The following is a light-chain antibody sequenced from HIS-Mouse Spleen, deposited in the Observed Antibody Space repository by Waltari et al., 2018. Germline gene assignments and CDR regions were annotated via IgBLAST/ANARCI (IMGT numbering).Light chain of an antibody. V-gene: IGKV1-8*01. CDR3: QQYYSYPPAT. CDR2: AAS. J-gene: IGKJ4*01. CDR1: QGISSY. Sequence: AIRMTQSPSSLSASTGDRVTITFRASQGISSYLAWYQQKPGKAPKLLIYAASTLQSGVPSRFSGSGSGTDFTLTISCLQSEDFATYYCQQYYSYPPATFGGGTKVEIK.